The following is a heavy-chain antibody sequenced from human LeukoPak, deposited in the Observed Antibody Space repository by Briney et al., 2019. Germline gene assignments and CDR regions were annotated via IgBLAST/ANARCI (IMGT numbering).Heavy chain of an antibody. D-gene: IGHD5-12*01. J-gene: IGHJ4*02. Sequence: WASVKVSCKASGYTFTTYGITWVRQAPGKGLEWMGGFDPEDGETFYAQKFQGRLTITEDTSTDTTYMELSSLRSEDTAVYYCATLPPRYSGYDVSDYWGQGTLVTVSS. V-gene: IGHV1-24*01. CDR1: GYTFTTYG. CDR3: ATLPPRYSGYDVSDY. CDR2: FDPEDGET.